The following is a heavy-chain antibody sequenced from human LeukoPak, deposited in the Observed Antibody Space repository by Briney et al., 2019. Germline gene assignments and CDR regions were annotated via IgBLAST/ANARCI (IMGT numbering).Heavy chain of an antibody. CDR1: GFTFSSYS. V-gene: IGHV3-23*01. CDR3: AKAWTYYYDSRLDY. Sequence: GGSLRLSCAASGFTFSSYSMNWVRQAPGKGLEWVSAISGSGGSTYYADSVKGRFTISRDNSKNTLYLQMNSLRAEDTAVYYCAKAWTYYYDSRLDYWGQGTLVTVSS. D-gene: IGHD3-22*01. J-gene: IGHJ4*02. CDR2: ISGSGGST.